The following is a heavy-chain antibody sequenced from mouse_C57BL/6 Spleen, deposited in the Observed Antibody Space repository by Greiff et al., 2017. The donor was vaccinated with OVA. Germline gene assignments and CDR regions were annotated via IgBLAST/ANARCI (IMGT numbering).Heavy chain of an antibody. Sequence: DVMLVESGGGLVKPGGSLKLSCAASGFTFSDYGMHWVRQAPEKGLEWVAYISSGSSTIYYADTVKGRFTISRDNAKNTLFLQMTSLRSEDTAMYYCARIYDGYHGYFDVWGTGTTVTVSS. CDR3: ARIYDGYHGYFDV. J-gene: IGHJ1*03. V-gene: IGHV5-17*01. CDR1: GFTFSDYG. CDR2: ISSGSSTI. D-gene: IGHD2-3*01.